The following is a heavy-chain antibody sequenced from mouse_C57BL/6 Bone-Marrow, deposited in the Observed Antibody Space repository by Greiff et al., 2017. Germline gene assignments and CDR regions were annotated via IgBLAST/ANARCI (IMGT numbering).Heavy chain of an antibody. Sequence: QVQLKESGAELVKPGASVKISCKASGYAFSSYWMNWVKQRPGKGLEWIGQIYPGDGDTNYNGKFKGKATLTADKSSSTAYMQLSSLTSEDSAVYFCARDRGRVAWFAYWGQGTLVTVSA. V-gene: IGHV1-80*01. CDR2: IYPGDGDT. CDR3: ARDRGRVAWFAY. D-gene: IGHD1-1*02. J-gene: IGHJ3*01. CDR1: GYAFSSYW.